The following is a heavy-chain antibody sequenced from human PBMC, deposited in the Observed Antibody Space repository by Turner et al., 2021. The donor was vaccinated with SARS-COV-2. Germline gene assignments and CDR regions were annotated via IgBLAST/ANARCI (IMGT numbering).Heavy chain of an antibody. CDR1: GGSISSSSYY. J-gene: IGHJ4*02. V-gene: IGHV4-39*01. CDR3: AVVADTPWSNRGYC. Sequence: QLQLQESGPGLVKPSETLSLPCPVSGGSISSSSYYWGWIRQPPGKGLEWIGSIYYSGSTYYNPSIKSRVTISVDTSKNQFSLKLSSVTAADTAVFFCAVVADTPWSNRGYCWGQGTLVTVSS. CDR2: IYYSGST. D-gene: IGHD2-15*01.